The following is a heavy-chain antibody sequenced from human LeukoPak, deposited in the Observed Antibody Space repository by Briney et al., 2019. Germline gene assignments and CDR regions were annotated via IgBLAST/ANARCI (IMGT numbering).Heavy chain of an antibody. CDR2: IYYSGTT. J-gene: IGHJ5*02. Sequence: SETLSLTCTVSGASISTIISYWGWIRQTPGKGLEWIGSIYYSGTTYYNPSLESRVTISIDTSKNQFSVKLTSVTAVDTAVYYCARDQGAVAGIDPWGQGTLVTVSS. CDR3: ARDQGAVAGIDP. V-gene: IGHV4-39*07. D-gene: IGHD6-19*01. CDR1: GASISTIISY.